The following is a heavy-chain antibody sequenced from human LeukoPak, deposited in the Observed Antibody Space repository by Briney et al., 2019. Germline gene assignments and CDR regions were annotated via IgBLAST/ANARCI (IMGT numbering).Heavy chain of an antibody. CDR2: MWYDGGSQ. Sequence: PGTSLRLSCAASGFALSNSGMHWVRQAPGKGLEWVAVMWYDGGSQYYADPVKGRFTISRENSKNTLYLQMNSLRAEDTAVYYCGRSSSYGVDYWGQGTLVTVSS. CDR3: GRSSSYGVDY. V-gene: IGHV3-33*01. CDR1: GFALSNSG. J-gene: IGHJ4*02. D-gene: IGHD3-10*01.